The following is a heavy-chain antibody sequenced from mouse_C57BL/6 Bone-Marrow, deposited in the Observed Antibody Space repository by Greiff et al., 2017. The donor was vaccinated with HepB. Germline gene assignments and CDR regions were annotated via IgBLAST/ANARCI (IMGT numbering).Heavy chain of an antibody. CDR2: ISSCGSYT. CDR1: GFTFSSYG. V-gene: IGHV5-6*01. CDR3: ARHGRSPHCYFDV. D-gene: IGHD1-1*01. Sequence: EVHLVESGGDLVKPGGSLKLSCAASGFTFSSYGMSWVRQTPDKRLEWVATISSCGSYTYYPDSVKGRFTISRDNAKNTLYLKMSSLKSEDTAMYYCARHGRSPHCYFDVWGTGTTVTVSS. J-gene: IGHJ1*03.